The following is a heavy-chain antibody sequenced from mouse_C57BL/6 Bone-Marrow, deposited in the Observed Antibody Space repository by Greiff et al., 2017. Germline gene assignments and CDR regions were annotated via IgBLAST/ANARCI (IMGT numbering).Heavy chain of an antibody. Sequence: EVKLVESGGDLVKPGGSLKLSCAASGFTFSSYGMSWVRQTPDKRLEWVATISSGGSYTYYPDSVKGRFTISRDNAKNTLYLQMSSLKSEDTAMYYCARRRTAMDYWGQGTSVTVSS. D-gene: IGHD3-3*01. J-gene: IGHJ4*01. CDR1: GFTFSSYG. CDR2: ISSGGSYT. CDR3: ARRRTAMDY. V-gene: IGHV5-6*02.